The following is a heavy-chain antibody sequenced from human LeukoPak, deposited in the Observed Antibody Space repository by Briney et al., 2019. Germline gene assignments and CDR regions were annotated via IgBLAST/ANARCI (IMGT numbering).Heavy chain of an antibody. CDR2: ITDTGGDT. Sequence: GGSLRLSCEASGFTFSNYAMSWVRQAPGKGLEWISAITDTGGDTYYADSVKGRFTISRDKSKNTLDLQMNSLRAEGTALYYCAKGSAAARPYYFDFWGQGTLVTVSS. J-gene: IGHJ4*02. V-gene: IGHV3-23*01. CDR3: AKGSAAARPYYFDF. D-gene: IGHD6-6*01. CDR1: GFTFSNYA.